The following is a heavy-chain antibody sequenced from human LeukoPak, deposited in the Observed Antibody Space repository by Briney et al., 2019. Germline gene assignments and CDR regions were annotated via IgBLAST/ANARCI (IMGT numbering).Heavy chain of an antibody. D-gene: IGHD2-2*01. CDR3: AKDLDIVVVPAAIDY. CDR1: GFTLSSYG. J-gene: IGHJ4*02. CDR2: IRYDGSNK. V-gene: IGHV3-30*02. Sequence: LTGGSLRLSCAASGFTLSSYGMHWVRQAPGKGLEWVAFIRYDGSNKYYADSVKGRFAISRDNSKNTLYLQMNSLRAEDTAVYYCAKDLDIVVVPAAIDYWGQGTLVTVSS.